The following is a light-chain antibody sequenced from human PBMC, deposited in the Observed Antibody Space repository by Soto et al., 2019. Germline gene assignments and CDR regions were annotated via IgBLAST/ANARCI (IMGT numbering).Light chain of an antibody. Sequence: QSVLTQPPSASGTPGQKVTISCSGSRSNIGSNTVNWYQQLPGTAPKVLIYSNNQRPSGVPDRFSGSKSGTSASLAISGLQSEDEADFYCAAWDDSLNGPVFGGGTKLTVL. CDR2: SNN. V-gene: IGLV1-44*01. CDR1: RSNIGSNT. CDR3: AAWDDSLNGPV. J-gene: IGLJ2*01.